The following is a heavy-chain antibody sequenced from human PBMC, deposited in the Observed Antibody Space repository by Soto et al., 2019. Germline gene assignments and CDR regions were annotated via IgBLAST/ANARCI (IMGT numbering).Heavy chain of an antibody. V-gene: IGHV3-23*01. Sequence: PERSLRLSSAASGFTFSSYAMSRVRQTPWKGLEWVSAISGIGGSTYYADSVKGRFTTYRDNSKPTLYLQMNSLRAEDTAVYYCAKDSLAGTVAGPFDYWGQGTLVTVSS. D-gene: IGHD6-13*01. CDR3: AKDSLAGTVAGPFDY. CDR2: ISGIGGST. J-gene: IGHJ4*02. CDR1: GFTFSSYA.